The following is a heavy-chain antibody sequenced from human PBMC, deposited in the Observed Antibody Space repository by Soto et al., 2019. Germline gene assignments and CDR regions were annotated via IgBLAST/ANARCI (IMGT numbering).Heavy chain of an antibody. CDR2: IIPIFGTA. Sequence: ASVKVSCKASGGTFSSYAISWVRQAPGQGLEWMGGIIPIFGTANYAQKFQGRVTITADESTSTAYMELSSLRSEDTAVYYCARISAAGGKNSDYWGKENLVTVSS. CDR3: ARISAAGGKNSDY. J-gene: IGHJ4*02. V-gene: IGHV1-69*01. D-gene: IGHD6-13*01. CDR1: GGTFSSYA.